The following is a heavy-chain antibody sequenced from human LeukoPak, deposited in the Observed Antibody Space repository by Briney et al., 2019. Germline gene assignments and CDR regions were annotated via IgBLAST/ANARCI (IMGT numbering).Heavy chain of an antibody. V-gene: IGHV3-23*01. CDR1: GFTFGSNA. CDR3: AKDSERYCSGTSCYHYYYMDV. J-gene: IGHJ6*03. CDR2: ISGSGGST. D-gene: IGHD2-2*01. Sequence: PGGSLRLSCAASGFTFGSNAMSWVRQAPGKGLEWVSAISGSGGSTYYADSVKGRFTISRDNSKNTLYLQMNSLRAEDTAVYYCAKDSERYCSGTSCYHYYYMDVWGKGTTVTVSS.